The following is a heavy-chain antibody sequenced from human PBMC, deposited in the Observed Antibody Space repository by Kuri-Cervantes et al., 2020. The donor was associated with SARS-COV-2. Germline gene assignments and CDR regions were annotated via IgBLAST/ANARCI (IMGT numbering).Heavy chain of an antibody. Sequence: SQTLSLTSAVDGGSFRRYYWSWIRQPPGKGLEWIGEINHSGSTNYNPSLKRRVTVSVDTSKNQFSLTLSSMTPSDTAVYYCARGIRPTYYYYHGMDVWGQGTTVTVSS. J-gene: IGHJ6*02. CDR1: GGSFRRYY. V-gene: IGHV4-34*01. D-gene: IGHD3-16*01. CDR3: ARGIRPTYYYYHGMDV. CDR2: INHSGST.